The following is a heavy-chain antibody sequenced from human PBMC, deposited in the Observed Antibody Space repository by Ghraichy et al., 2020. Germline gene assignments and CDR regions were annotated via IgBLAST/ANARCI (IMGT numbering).Heavy chain of an antibody. CDR3: ATLPPQSLDY. D-gene: IGHD4-11*01. Sequence: GGSLRLSCAASGFRFSNYALHWVRQAPGKGLEWVALISFDGSDPYYADSVKGRFTISRDNSKNTLYLQMSRLRREDTAVYYCATLPPQSLDYWGQGTLVTVSA. CDR2: ISFDGSDP. CDR1: GFRFSNYA. J-gene: IGHJ4*02. V-gene: IGHV3-30-3*01.